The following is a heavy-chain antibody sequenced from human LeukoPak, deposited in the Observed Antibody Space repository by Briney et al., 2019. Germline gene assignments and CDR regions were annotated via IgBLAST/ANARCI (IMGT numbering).Heavy chain of an antibody. J-gene: IGHJ3*02. V-gene: IGHV3-11*01. Sequence: PGGSLRLSCAASGFTFSDHYMSWIRQAPGKGLEWVSYISHTGTTMYYADSVRGRFTISRDNSKNTLYLQMNSLRAEDTAVYYCAKVPADPSEPLPPHGFDIWGQGTMVTVSS. CDR3: AKVPADPSEPLPPHGFDI. D-gene: IGHD1-14*01. CDR1: GFTFSDHY. CDR2: ISHTGTTM.